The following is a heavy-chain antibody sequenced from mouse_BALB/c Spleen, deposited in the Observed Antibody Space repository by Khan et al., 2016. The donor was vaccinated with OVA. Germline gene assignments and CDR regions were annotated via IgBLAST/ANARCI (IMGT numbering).Heavy chain of an antibody. CDR3: SRPDYESYYGD. V-gene: IGHV1S137*01. CDR1: GYTFTDYA. Sequence: QVQLQQSGPELVRPGVSVKISCKGSGYTFTDYAMHWVKQSHAKSLVWIGLISTYSGNTNYNQKFKGKATMTVVKSSSTAYMDLARLTSEDAAIYCGSRPDYESYYGDWSQGTNHTVAS. CDR2: ISTYSGNT. D-gene: IGHD2-3*01. J-gene: IGHJ2*01.